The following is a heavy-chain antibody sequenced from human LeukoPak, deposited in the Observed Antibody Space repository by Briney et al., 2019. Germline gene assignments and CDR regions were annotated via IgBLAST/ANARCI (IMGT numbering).Heavy chain of an antibody. CDR2: IKSKTDGGTT. CDR3: TTIDLRYFDAGDDY. J-gene: IGHJ4*02. D-gene: IGHD3-9*01. Sequence: GGSLRLSCAASGFTFSNAWMSWVRQAPGKGLEWVGRIKSKTDGGTTDYAAPVKGRFTISRDDSKNTLYLQMNSLKTEDTAVYYCTTIDLRYFDAGDDYWGQGTLVTVSS. CDR1: GFTFSNAW. V-gene: IGHV3-15*01.